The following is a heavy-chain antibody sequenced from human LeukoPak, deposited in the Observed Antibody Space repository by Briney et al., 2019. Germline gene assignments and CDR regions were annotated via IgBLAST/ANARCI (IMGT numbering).Heavy chain of an antibody. D-gene: IGHD6-6*01. J-gene: IGHJ3*02. V-gene: IGHV4-59*01. CDR3: ARPDFSSYGAFDI. CDR1: GGSISSYY. CDR2: VYYSGST. Sequence: PSETLSLTCTVSGGSISSYYWSWIRQPPGKGLEWIGYVYYSGSTNYNPSLKSRVTISVDTSKNQFSLKLSSVTAADTAVYYCARPDFSSYGAFDIWGQGTMVTVSS.